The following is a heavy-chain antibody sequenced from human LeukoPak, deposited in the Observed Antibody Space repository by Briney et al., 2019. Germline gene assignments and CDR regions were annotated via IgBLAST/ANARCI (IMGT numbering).Heavy chain of an antibody. CDR1: GFTFSSYS. D-gene: IGHD3-9*01. J-gene: IGHJ6*02. V-gene: IGHV3-48*04. Sequence: EPGGSLRLSCAASGFTFSSYSMNWVRQAPGKGLEWVSYISSSSSTIYYADSVKGRFTISRDNAKNSLYLQMNSLRAEDTAVYYCARDRGYYDILTGYSHYDYYGMDVWGQGTTVTVSS. CDR2: ISSSSSTI. CDR3: ARDRGYYDILTGYSHYDYYGMDV.